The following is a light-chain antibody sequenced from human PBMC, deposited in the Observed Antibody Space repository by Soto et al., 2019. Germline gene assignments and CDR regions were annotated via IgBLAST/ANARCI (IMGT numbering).Light chain of an antibody. CDR1: QRISTF. CDR2: AAS. J-gene: IGKJ1*01. Sequence: DIQMTQSPPSLSASVGDRVIITCRASQRISTFVNWYQQTPGKAPRLLMYAASSLQSGVPSRFSGSRSGTEFTLTIKSLQPEDFATYYCQQSYSTPCTFGQGTKVEIK. V-gene: IGKV1-39*01. CDR3: QQSYSTPCT.